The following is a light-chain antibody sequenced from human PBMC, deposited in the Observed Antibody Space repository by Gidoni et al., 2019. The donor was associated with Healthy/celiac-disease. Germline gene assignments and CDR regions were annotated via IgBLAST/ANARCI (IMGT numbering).Light chain of an antibody. CDR3: QQYGSSPLT. J-gene: IGKJ3*01. V-gene: IGKV3-20*01. CDR2: AAS. CDR1: QSVSSSY. Sequence: EIVLTQSPGTLSLSPGERATLSCRASQSVSSSYLAWYQQKPGQAPRLLIYAASSRATGIPDRCSGSGAGTDFTLTISRLAPEDFAVYYCQQYGSSPLTFXPXTKVXIK.